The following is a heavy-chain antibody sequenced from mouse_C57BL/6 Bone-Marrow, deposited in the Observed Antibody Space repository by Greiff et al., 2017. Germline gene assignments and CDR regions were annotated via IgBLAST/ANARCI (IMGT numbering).Heavy chain of an antibody. D-gene: IGHD2-3*01. J-gene: IGHJ4*01. CDR1: GYTFTSYD. V-gene: IGHV1-85*01. Sequence: QVQLQQSGPELVKPGASVKLSCTASGYTFTSYDINWVKQRPGQGLEWIGWIYPRDGSTKYNAKFKGKATLTVDTSSSTAYMELHSLTSEDSAVYCCARGGLGGYCPYAMDAWGEGASVTGSS. CDR3: ARGGLGGYCPYAMDA. CDR2: IYPRDGST.